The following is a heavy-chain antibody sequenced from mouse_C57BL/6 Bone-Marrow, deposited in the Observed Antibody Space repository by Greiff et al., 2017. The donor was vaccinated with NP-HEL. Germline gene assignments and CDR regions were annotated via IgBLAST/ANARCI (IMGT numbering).Heavy chain of an antibody. J-gene: IGHJ1*03. D-gene: IGHD4-1*01. CDR1: GYTFTSYW. CDR3: ARQEELVYWYFDV. CDR2: IDPSDSYT. Sequence: QVQLQQPGAELVKPGASVKLSCKASGYTFTSYWMQWVKQRPGQGLEWIGEIDPSDSYTNYNQKFKGKATLTVDTSSSTAYMQLSSLTSEDSAVYYCARQEELVYWYFDVWGTGTTVTVSS. V-gene: IGHV1-50*01.